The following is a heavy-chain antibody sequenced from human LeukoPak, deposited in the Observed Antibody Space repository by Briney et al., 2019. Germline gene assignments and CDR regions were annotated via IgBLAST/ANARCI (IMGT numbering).Heavy chain of an antibody. J-gene: IGHJ1*01. Sequence: ASVKVSCKASGYTFSNYYVHWVRQAPGQGLKWMGIIKPSGGGTSYALKFQGRVTLTRDTSTSTAYMELSSLRSEDTAVYYCARDHFDSSGYHYLLGYFEHWGQGTLVTVSS. CDR1: GYTFSNYY. V-gene: IGHV1-46*01. CDR2: IKPSGGGT. CDR3: ARDHFDSSGYHYLLGYFEH. D-gene: IGHD3-22*01.